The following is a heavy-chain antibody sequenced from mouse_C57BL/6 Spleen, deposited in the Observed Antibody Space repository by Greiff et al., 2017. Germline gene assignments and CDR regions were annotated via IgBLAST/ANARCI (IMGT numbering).Heavy chain of an antibody. CDR1: GFTFSSYA. J-gene: IGHJ3*01. V-gene: IGHV5-4*03. D-gene: IGHD1-1*02. CDR2: ISDGGSYT. Sequence: DVMLVESGGGLVKPGGSLKLSCAASGFTFSSYAMSWVRQTPEKRLEWVATISDGGSYTYYPDNVKGRFTLSRDNAKKNLYLQMSHLKSEDTAMYYCARGGSPAWFAYWGQGTLVTVSA. CDR3: ARGGSPAWFAY.